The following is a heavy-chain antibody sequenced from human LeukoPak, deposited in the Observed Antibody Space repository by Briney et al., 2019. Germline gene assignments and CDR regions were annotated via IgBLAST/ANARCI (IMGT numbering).Heavy chain of an antibody. D-gene: IGHD5-24*01. J-gene: IGHJ4*02. CDR2: MNPNSGNT. V-gene: IGHV1-8*03. CDR3: ARSMAPDDFDY. Sequence: ASVKVSCKASGYTFTSYYMHWVRQATGQGLEWMGWMNPNSGNTGYAQKFQGRVTITRNTSISTAYMELSSLRSEDTAVYYCARSMAPDDFDYWGQGTLVTVSS. CDR1: GYTFTSYY.